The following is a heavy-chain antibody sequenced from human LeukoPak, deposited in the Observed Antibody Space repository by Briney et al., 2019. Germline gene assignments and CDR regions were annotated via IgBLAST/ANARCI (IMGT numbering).Heavy chain of an antibody. D-gene: IGHD3-10*01. CDR3: ARDRGDFVLLKIYYYMDV. CDR1: GLTFSSYS. Sequence: GGSLRLSCAASGLTFSSYSMNWVRQAPGKGLEWVSYISSSSSTIYYADSVKGRFTISRDNAKNSLYLQMNSLRAEDTAVYYCARDRGDFVLLKIYYYMDVWGKGTTVTVSS. V-gene: IGHV3-48*01. CDR2: ISSSSSTI. J-gene: IGHJ6*03.